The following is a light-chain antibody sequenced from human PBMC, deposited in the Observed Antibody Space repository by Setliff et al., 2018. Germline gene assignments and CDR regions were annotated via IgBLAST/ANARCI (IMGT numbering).Light chain of an antibody. CDR3: ATWDFSLRGVV. J-gene: IGLJ2*01. V-gene: IGLV1-51*01. Sequence: QSVLTQPPSVSAAPRQKVTISRSGSSSNIGSSYVSWYQQVPGTAPKLLIYDNNKRPSGIPDRFSGSKSGASGTLGITGLQTGDEAEYYCATWDFSLRGVVFGGGTQLTVL. CDR1: SSNIGSSY. CDR2: DNN.